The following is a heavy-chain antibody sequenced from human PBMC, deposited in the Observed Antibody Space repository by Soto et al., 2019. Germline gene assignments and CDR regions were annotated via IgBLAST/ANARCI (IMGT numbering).Heavy chain of an antibody. CDR3: ARPTTVTYGMDV. CDR2: IIPIFGTA. D-gene: IGHD4-17*01. CDR1: GGTFSSYA. J-gene: IGHJ6*02. V-gene: IGHV1-69*13. Sequence: PSVKVSCKASGGTFSSYAISWVQQAPGQGLEWMGGIIPIFGTANYAQKFQGRVTITADESTSTAYMELSSLRSEDTAVYYCARPTTVTYGMDVWGQGTTVTVSS.